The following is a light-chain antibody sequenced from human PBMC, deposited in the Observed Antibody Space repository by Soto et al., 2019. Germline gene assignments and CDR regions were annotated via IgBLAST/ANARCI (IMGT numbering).Light chain of an antibody. Sequence: DIVMTQSPFFLPVTPGESASISCGSSQSLLHSNEDNYLDWYLQRPGQSPQRLIYLGSNRASGVPDRFSGSGSGTDSTLKISRVEAEDVGVYYCLQGPQSPPTFGQGSRLEIK. V-gene: IGKV2-28*01. J-gene: IGKJ5*01. CDR2: LGS. CDR3: LQGPQSPPT. CDR1: QSLLHSNEDNY.